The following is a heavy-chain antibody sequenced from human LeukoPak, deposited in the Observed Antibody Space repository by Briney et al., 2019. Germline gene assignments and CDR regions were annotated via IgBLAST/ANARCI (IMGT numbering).Heavy chain of an antibody. V-gene: IGHV1-2*02. CDR2: INPNSGGT. CDR3: AREIFGVVIRPGLTDY. Sequence: GASVKVSCKASGYTFTSYGISWVRQAPGQGLEWMGWINPNSGGTNYAQKFQGRVTMTRDTSISTAYMELRRLRSDDTAVYYCAREIFGVVIRPGLTDYWGQGTLVTVSS. CDR1: GYTFTSYG. J-gene: IGHJ4*02. D-gene: IGHD3-3*01.